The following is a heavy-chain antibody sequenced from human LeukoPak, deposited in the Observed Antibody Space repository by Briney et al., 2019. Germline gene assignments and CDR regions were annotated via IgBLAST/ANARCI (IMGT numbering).Heavy chain of an antibody. Sequence: GASVKVSCKASGYTFTGYYMHWVRQAPGQGLEWMGWINPNSGGTNYAQKFQGRVTMTRDTSISTAYMELSRLRSDDTAVYYCARDEYSSGWLPDYYGMDVWGQGTTVTVSS. CDR3: ARDEYSSGWLPDYYGMDV. CDR2: INPNSGGT. V-gene: IGHV1-2*02. J-gene: IGHJ6*02. D-gene: IGHD6-19*01. CDR1: GYTFTGYY.